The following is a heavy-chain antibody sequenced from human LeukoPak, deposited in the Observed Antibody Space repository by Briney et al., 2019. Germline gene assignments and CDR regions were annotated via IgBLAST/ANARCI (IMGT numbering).Heavy chain of an antibody. CDR1: GYSISSGYY. CDR2: IYHSGST. D-gene: IGHD2-21*02. Sequence: SETLSLTCAVSGYSISSGYYWGWIRQPPGKGLEWIGSIYHSGSTYYNPSLKSRVTISVDTSKNQFSLKLSSVTAADTAVYYCAVNHDCTYWGQGTLVTVSS. CDR3: AVNHDCTY. J-gene: IGHJ4*02. V-gene: IGHV4-38-2*01.